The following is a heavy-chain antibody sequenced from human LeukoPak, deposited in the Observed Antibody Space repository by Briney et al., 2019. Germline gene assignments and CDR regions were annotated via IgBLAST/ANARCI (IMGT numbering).Heavy chain of an antibody. J-gene: IGHJ4*02. D-gene: IGHD5-24*01. Sequence: PGASLKISYKGSGYSITSYLIGWEHPMPEKGLEWMGIIYPGDSDTRYSPSFQGQVTISADKSISTAYLQWSSLKASDTAMYYCARDLDGYIHFDSWGQGTLVTVSS. CDR2: IYPGDSDT. V-gene: IGHV5-51*07. CDR1: GYSITSYL. CDR3: ARDLDGYIHFDS.